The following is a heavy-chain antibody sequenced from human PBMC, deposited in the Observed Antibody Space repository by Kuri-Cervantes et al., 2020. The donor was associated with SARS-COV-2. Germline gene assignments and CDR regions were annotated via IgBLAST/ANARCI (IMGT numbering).Heavy chain of an antibody. CDR1: GFTFSDYY. CDR3: AKDSPGIAVAEAFDI. V-gene: IGHV3-11*01. Sequence: GESLKISCAASGFTFSDYYMSWIRQAPGKGLEWVSYISSSGSTIYYADSVKGRFTISRDNSKNTLYLQMNSLRAEDTAVYYCAKDSPGIAVAEAFDIWGQGTMVTVSS. J-gene: IGHJ3*02. CDR2: ISSSGSTI. D-gene: IGHD6-19*01.